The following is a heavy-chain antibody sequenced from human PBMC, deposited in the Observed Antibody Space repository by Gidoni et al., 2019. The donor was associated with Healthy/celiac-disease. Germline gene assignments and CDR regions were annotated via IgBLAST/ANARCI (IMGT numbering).Heavy chain of an antibody. CDR1: GFTFSSYG. CDR3: AKAHAYGDYVFDY. D-gene: IGHD4-17*01. CDR2: ISYDGSNK. Sequence: QVQLVESGGGVVQPGRSLRLPCAASGFTFSSYGMHWVRQAPGKGLEWVAVISYDGSNKYYADSVKGRFTISRDNSKNTLYLQMNSLRAEDTAVYYCAKAHAYGDYVFDYWGQGTLVTVSS. J-gene: IGHJ4*02. V-gene: IGHV3-30*18.